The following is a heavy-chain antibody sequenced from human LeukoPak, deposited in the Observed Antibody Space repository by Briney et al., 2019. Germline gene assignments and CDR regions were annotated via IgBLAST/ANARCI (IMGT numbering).Heavy chain of an antibody. V-gene: IGHV3-11*04. CDR1: GFTFSNYW. CDR2: ISSSGSTR. J-gene: IGHJ4*02. Sequence: GGSLRLSCAASGFTFSNYWMSWVRQAPGKGLEWVSYISSSGSTRYYADSVKGRFTISRDNAKNSLYLQMNSLRAEDTAVYYCVRDGYCSGGSCSWTLDYWGQGTLVTVSS. D-gene: IGHD2-15*01. CDR3: VRDGYCSGGSCSWTLDY.